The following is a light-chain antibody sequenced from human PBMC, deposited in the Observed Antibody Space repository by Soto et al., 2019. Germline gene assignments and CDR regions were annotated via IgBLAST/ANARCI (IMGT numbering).Light chain of an antibody. J-gene: IGKJ2*01. V-gene: IGKV3-20*01. CDR2: GAS. CDR1: QRVSSNY. CDR3: QQYGRSPMFS. Sequence: EIVLTQSPGTLSLSPWERATLSCRASQRVSSNYLARYQQKPGQAPRLLIYGASRGDAGIPDRFSGSGAGTDLTLTISRLEPEDLAVYFCQQYGRSPMFSFGQGTKLEIK.